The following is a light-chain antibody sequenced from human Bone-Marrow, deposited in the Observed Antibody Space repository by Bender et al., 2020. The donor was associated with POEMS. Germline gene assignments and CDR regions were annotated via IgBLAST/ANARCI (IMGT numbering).Light chain of an antibody. CDR1: SSDVGDYKY. J-gene: IGLJ1*01. Sequence: SALTQPASVSGSPGQSITISCTGTSSDVGDYKYVSWYQQHPGKAPKLMIFDVSNRPSGISNRFSGSKSGNTASLTISGLQAEDEADYYCSSYTSDNSRVFGTGTKVSV. V-gene: IGLV2-14*03. CDR2: DVS. CDR3: SSYTSDNSRV.